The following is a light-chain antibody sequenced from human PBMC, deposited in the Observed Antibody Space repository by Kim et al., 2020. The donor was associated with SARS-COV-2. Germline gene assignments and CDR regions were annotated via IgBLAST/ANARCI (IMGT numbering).Light chain of an antibody. CDR2: RNN. J-gene: IGLJ1*01. CDR3: AAWDGSLSGYV. CDR1: SSNIGSNY. V-gene: IGLV1-47*01. Sequence: QSVLTQPPSASGTPGQRVTISCSGSSSNIGSNYVYWYHQLPGTAPKLLIYRNNQRPSGVPDRFSGPKSGTSASLAISGLRSEDEADYYCAAWDGSLSGYVFGTGTKVTVL.